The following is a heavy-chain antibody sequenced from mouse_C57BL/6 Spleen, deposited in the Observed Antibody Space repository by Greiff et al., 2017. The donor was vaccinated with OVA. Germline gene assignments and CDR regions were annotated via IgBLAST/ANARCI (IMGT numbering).Heavy chain of an antibody. CDR2: ISYDGSN. Sequence: VQLQQSGPGLVKPSQSLSLTCSVTGYSITSGYYWNWIRQFPGNKLEWMGYISYDGSNNYNPSLKNRISITRDTSKNQFFLKLNSVTTEDTATYYCARVYDYDGYWYFDVWGTGTTVTVSS. CDR1: GYSITSGYY. D-gene: IGHD2-4*01. J-gene: IGHJ1*03. CDR3: ARVYDYDGYWYFDV. V-gene: IGHV3-6*01.